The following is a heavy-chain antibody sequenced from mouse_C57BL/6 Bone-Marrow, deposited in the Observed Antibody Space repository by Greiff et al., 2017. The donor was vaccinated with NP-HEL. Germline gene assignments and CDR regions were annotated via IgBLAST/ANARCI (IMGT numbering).Heavy chain of an antibody. CDR2: IDPSDSYT. CDR1: GYTFTSYW. V-gene: IGHV1-69*01. Sequence: VQLQQPGAELVMPGASVKLSCKASGYTFTSYWMHWVKQRPGQGLEWIGEIDPSDSYTTYNQQFKGKSTLTVDKSTSPAYMQLSSLTSEDSAVYYCARRDSYFDYWGQGTTLTVSS. CDR3: ARRDSYFDY. J-gene: IGHJ2*01.